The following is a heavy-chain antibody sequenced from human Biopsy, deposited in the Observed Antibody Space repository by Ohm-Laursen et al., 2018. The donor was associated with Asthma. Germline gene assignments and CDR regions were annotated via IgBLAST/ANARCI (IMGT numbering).Heavy chain of an antibody. Sequence: SETLSLTCIVSGVSIRSYYWTWIRQPPGKGLEWIGNIHYSGSTYSNPSLKSRVTISADTSMNQFSLKLSSVTAADTAVYYCAREVVSSGFYFDSWGQRTLVTVSS. V-gene: IGHV4-59*01. CDR2: IHYSGST. D-gene: IGHD3-22*01. CDR1: GVSIRSYY. J-gene: IGHJ4*02. CDR3: AREVVSSGFYFDS.